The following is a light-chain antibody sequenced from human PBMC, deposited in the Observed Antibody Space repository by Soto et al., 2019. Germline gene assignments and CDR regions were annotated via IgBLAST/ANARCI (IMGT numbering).Light chain of an antibody. CDR2: GNS. CDR1: SSNIGAGYD. J-gene: IGLJ2*01. Sequence: QSVLTQPPSVSGAPGQRVTISCTGSSSNIGAGYDVHWYQLLPGTAPKLLIYGNSNRPSGVPDRFSGSKSGTSASLAITGLQAEDEADYYCQSYDSSLSGCVVFGGGTKVTVL. CDR3: QSYDSSLSGCVV. V-gene: IGLV1-40*01.